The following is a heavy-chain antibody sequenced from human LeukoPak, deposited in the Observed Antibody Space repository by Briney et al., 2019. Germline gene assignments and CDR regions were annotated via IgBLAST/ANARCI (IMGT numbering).Heavy chain of an antibody. D-gene: IGHD1-26*01. CDR2: ITYAGSNK. CDR3: ARDLESIVGATDF. V-gene: IGHV3-30-3*01. CDR1: GFTFNSYA. J-gene: IGHJ4*02. Sequence: GGSLRLSCAASGFTFNSYAMHWVRQAPGKGLEWVAVITYAGSNKYYADSVKGRFTISRDNSKNTLFLLMNSLRAEDTAVYSCARDLESIVGATDFWGQGTLVTVPS.